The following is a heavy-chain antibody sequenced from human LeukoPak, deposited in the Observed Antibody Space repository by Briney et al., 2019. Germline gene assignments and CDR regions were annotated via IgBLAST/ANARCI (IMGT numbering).Heavy chain of an antibody. Sequence: SQTLSLTCAISGDSVSSNSVTWNWIRQSPSRGLEWLGRTYYRSTWYNDYAVSVRGRITVNPDTSKNQFSLHLNSVTAADTAVYYCARRGPFIAAVDYWGQGTLVTVSS. V-gene: IGHV6-1*01. J-gene: IGHJ4*02. CDR2: TYYRSTWYN. CDR3: ARRGPFIAAVDY. D-gene: IGHD6-13*01. CDR1: GDSVSSNSVT.